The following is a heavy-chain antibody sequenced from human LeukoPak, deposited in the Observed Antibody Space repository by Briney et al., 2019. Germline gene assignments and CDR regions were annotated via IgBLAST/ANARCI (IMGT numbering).Heavy chain of an antibody. Sequence: GGSLRLSCTASGFTFSNFWMGWVRQAPGKGLEWVASINHNGNVNYYVDSVKGRFTISRDNAKNSLYLQMSNLRAEDTAVYFCARGGGLDVWGQGATVTVSS. CDR3: ARGGGLDV. CDR2: INHNGNVN. J-gene: IGHJ6*02. CDR1: GFTFSNFW. D-gene: IGHD3-16*01. V-gene: IGHV3-7*03.